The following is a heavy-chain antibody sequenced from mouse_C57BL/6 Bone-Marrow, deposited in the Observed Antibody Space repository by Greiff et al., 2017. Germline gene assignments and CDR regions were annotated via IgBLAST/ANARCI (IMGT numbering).Heavy chain of an antibody. V-gene: IGHV5-17*01. J-gene: IGHJ4*01. Sequence: EVQLVESGGGLVKPGGSLKLSCAASGFTFSDYGMHWVRQAPEKGLEWVAYISSGGSTIYYADTVKGRFTISRDNAKNTLFLQMTSLMSEDTAVYYCARGGCSAMHYWGQGTSVTVTS. CDR3: ARGGCSAMHY. CDR1: GFTFSDYG. CDR2: ISSGGSTI.